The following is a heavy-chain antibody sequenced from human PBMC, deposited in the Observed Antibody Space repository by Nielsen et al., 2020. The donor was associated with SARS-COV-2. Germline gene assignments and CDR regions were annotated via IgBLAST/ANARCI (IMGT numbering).Heavy chain of an antibody. Sequence: SETLSLTCTVSGGSISSYYWSWIRQPPGKGLEWIGYIYYSGSTNYNPSLKSRVTISVDTSKNQFSLKLSSVTAADTAVYYCARFSWELLPGWFDPWGQGTLVTVSS. CDR3: ARFSWELLPGWFDP. CDR2: IYYSGST. CDR1: GGSISSYY. D-gene: IGHD1-26*01. V-gene: IGHV4-59*01. J-gene: IGHJ5*02.